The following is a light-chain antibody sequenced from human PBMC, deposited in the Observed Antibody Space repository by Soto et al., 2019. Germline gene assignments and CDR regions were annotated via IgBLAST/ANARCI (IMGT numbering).Light chain of an antibody. CDR1: LRVSGY. V-gene: IGKV3-11*01. J-gene: IGKJ4*01. CDR3: QRYNNWPLT. CDR2: DAS. Sequence: IVLTQSPATLSLSPVARATLSCRASLRVSGYSSWYQQKPGQAPRLLIYDASDRATGIPARFSGTGCGTGFTLTISSQQAEDFAVDYCQRYNNWPLTFGGGTKVDIK.